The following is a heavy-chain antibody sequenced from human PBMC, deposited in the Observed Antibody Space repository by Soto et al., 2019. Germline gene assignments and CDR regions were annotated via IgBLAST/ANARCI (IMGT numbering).Heavy chain of an antibody. Sequence: QVELVQSGAEVKKPRSSVKVSCKASGDTFDIYGFNWVRQAPGEGLEWMGVIIPIFETADYAQKFQGRVSITADKSTSTAYMELGSLTSEDTAVYYCARGGIHFADSSGHAFDSWGQGTLISVTS. D-gene: IGHD3-22*01. CDR3: ARGGIHFADSSGHAFDS. J-gene: IGHJ4*02. CDR1: GDTFDIYG. V-gene: IGHV1-69*06. CDR2: IIPIFETA.